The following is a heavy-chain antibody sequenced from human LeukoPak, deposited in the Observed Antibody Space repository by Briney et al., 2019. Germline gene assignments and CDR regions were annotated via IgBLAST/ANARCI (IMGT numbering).Heavy chain of an antibody. J-gene: IGHJ4*02. CDR3: AKDNGQSRDILTGYDY. CDR1: GFSFNNYA. V-gene: IGHV3-23*01. Sequence: GSLRLSCAASGFSFNNYAMSWVRQAPGKGLEWVSTIPKSGGVTYYADSVKGRFTISRDNSKNTLYLQMQSLRAEDTAVYYCAKDNGQSRDILTGYDYWGQGTLVTVSS. CDR2: IPKSGGVT. D-gene: IGHD3-9*01.